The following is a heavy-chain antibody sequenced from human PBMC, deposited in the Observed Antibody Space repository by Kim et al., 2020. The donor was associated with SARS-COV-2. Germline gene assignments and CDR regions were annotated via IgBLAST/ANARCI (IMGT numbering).Heavy chain of an antibody. V-gene: IGHV3-73*01. CDR3: TTLTDRSGYYAVDY. J-gene: IGHJ4*02. D-gene: IGHD3-22*01. Sequence: AASVKGRFTISRDDSKNTAYLQMNSLNTEDTAVYYCTTLTDRSGYYAVDYWGQGTLVTVSS.